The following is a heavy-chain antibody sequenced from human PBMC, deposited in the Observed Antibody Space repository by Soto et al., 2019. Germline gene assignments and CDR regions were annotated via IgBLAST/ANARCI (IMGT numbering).Heavy chain of an antibody. CDR2: IWYDGSNK. J-gene: IGHJ4*02. Sequence: GGSLRLSCAASGFTFSSYGMHWVRQAPGKGLEWVAVIWYDGSNKYYADSVKGRFTISRDNSKNTLYLQMNSLRAEDTAVYYCAREKYDFWSYMDYWGQGTLVTVS. CDR1: GFTFSSYG. CDR3: AREKYDFWSYMDY. V-gene: IGHV3-33*01. D-gene: IGHD3-3*01.